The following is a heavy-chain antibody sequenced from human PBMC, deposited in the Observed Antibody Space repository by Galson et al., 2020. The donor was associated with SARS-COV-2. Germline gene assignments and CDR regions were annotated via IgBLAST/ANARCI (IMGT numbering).Heavy chain of an antibody. V-gene: IGHV1-2*02. J-gene: IGHJ6*02. Sequence: ASVKVSCKASGYTFTGYYLHWVRQAPGQGLEWMGWINPNSGGTNYAQKFQGRVTMTGDTSISTAYMELSSLRSDDTAVYFCARACSSTTCFQNDGMDVWGQGTTVTVSS. CDR2: INPNSGGT. D-gene: IGHD2-2*01. CDR1: GYTFTGYY. CDR3: ARACSSTTCFQNDGMDV.